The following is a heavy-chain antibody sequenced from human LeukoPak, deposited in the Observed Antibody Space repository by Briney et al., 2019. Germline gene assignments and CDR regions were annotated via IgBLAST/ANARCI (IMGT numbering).Heavy chain of an antibody. CDR3: ASVVVAAMKDQGVGDY. CDR1: GGSISSGDYY. J-gene: IGHJ4*02. Sequence: SETLSLTCTVSGGSISSGDYYWSWIRQPPGKGLEWIGYIYYSGSTYYNPSLKSRVTISVDTSKNQFSLKLSPVTAADTAVCYCASVVVAAMKDQGVGDYWGQGTLVTVSS. V-gene: IGHV4-30-4*01. D-gene: IGHD2-15*01. CDR2: IYYSGST.